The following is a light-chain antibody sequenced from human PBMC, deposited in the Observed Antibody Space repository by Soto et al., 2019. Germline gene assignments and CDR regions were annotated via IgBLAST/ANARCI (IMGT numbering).Light chain of an antibody. CDR3: QQYDRWPPGYT. J-gene: IGKJ2*01. CDR2: GAS. Sequence: EIGMIQSPATLSVSPGERATLSCRASQSVGRSLAWYQRKPGQTPRLLIYGASTRATGIPARVSGSGSGTEFTLTVICLQSEDFAVYYCQQYDRWPPGYTCGQGTKLEIK. V-gene: IGKV3-15*01. CDR1: QSVGRS.